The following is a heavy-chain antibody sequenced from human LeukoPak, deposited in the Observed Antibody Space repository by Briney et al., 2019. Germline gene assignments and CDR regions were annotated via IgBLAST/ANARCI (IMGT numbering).Heavy chain of an antibody. V-gene: IGHV3-74*01. D-gene: IGHD3-10*01. J-gene: IGHJ4*02. Sequence: GGSLRLSCVASGFMFSSYWMHWVRQVPGKGPVWVSRISADESDVRYADSVKGRFTISRDNPKNTPYLQMNSLRVEDTAVYHCVSGAPFNYWGQGILVTVSS. CDR1: GFMFSSYW. CDR2: ISADESDV. CDR3: VSGAPFNY.